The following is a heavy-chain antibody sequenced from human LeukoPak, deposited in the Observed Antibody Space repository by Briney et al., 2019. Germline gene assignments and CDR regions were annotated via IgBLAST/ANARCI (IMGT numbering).Heavy chain of an antibody. Sequence: PSQTLSLTCTVSGGSISSGGYYWSWIRQHPEKGLEWIGYIYYSGSTYYNPSLKSRVTISVDTSKNQFSLKLSSVTAADTAVYYCARVDDSSGYYQYYFDYWGQGTLVTVSS. CDR3: ARVDDSSGYYQYYFDY. CDR2: IYYSGST. J-gene: IGHJ4*02. D-gene: IGHD3-22*01. V-gene: IGHV4-31*03. CDR1: GGSISSGGYY.